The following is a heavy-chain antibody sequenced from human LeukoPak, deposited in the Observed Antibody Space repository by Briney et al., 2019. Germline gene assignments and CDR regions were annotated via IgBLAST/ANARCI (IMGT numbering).Heavy chain of an antibody. CDR2: IYYVGDT. D-gene: IGHD6-13*01. CDR3: ARSPGSRYAYDDY. Sequence: PSETLSLTCTVSGGSISSSSYYWGWIRQPPGKGPEWIGTIYYVGDTYYNPSPQSRVTISVDTSKNQFSLKLSSVTAADTAVYYCARSPGSRYAYDDYWGQGTLVTVSS. CDR1: GGSISSSSYY. J-gene: IGHJ4*02. V-gene: IGHV4-39*01.